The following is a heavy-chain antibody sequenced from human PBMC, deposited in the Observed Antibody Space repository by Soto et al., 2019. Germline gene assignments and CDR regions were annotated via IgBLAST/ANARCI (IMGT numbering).Heavy chain of an antibody. V-gene: IGHV1-3*01. J-gene: IGHJ4*02. CDR2: INAGNGNT. CDR3: ARVSVVVPSMIDD. D-gene: IGHD2-2*01. Sequence: QVQLVQSGAEVKKPGASVKVSCKASGYTFTSYAMHWVRQAPGQRLEWMGWINAGNGNTKYSQKFQGRVTITRDTSASTAYMELSSLRSEDTAVYYCARVSVVVPSMIDDWGQGTLVTVSS. CDR1: GYTFTSYA.